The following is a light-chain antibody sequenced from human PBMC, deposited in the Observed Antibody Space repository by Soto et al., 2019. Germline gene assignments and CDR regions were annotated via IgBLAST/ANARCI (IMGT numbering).Light chain of an antibody. Sequence: QSGLTQPASVSGSPGQSITISCTGTSSDVGGYNYVSWYQQHPGKAPKLMIYEVSNRPSGVSNRFSGSKSGNTASLTISGLQAEDEADYYCSSYTSSSNLVVFGGGTNLNVL. CDR1: SSDVGGYNY. CDR2: EVS. J-gene: IGLJ2*01. V-gene: IGLV2-14*01. CDR3: SSYTSSSNLVV.